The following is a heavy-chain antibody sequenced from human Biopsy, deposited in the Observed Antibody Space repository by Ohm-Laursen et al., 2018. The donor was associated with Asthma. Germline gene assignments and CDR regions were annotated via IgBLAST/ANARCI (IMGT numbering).Heavy chain of an antibody. J-gene: IGHJ4*02. V-gene: IGHV1-69*13. CDR2: IIPIFGTA. D-gene: IGHD7-27*01. Sequence: GASVKVSCKVSGGTFGSYAISWVRQAPGQGLEWMGGIIPIFGTANYAQKFQGRVTITADESTSTAYMELSSLRSEDTAVYYCARSSHINWGGYFDYWGQGTLVTVSS. CDR1: GGTFGSYA. CDR3: ARSSHINWGGYFDY.